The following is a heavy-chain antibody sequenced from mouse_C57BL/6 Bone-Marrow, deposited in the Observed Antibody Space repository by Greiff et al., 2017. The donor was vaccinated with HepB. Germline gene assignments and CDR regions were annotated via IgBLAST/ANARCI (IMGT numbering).Heavy chain of an antibody. J-gene: IGHJ3*01. Sequence: VKLKESGPGLVQPSQSLSITCTVSGFSLTSYGVHWVRQSPGKGLEWLGVIWSGGSTDYNAAFISRLSISKDNSKSQVFFKMNSLQADDTAIYYCARKSYYGSSSWFAYWGQGTLVTVSA. CDR1: GFSLTSYG. D-gene: IGHD1-1*01. CDR3: ARKSYYGSSSWFAY. CDR2: IWSGGST. V-gene: IGHV2-2*01.